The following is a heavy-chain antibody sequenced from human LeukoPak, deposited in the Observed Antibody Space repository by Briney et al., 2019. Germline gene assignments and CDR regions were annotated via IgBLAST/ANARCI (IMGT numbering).Heavy chain of an antibody. D-gene: IGHD1-26*01. J-gene: IGHJ4*02. CDR3: ARDGIGLVGAGTMTYYFDY. CDR1: GFTFSSYN. CDR2: ITSGSSYI. Sequence: GGSLRLSCAASGFTFSSYNMNWVRQAPGRGLEWVSSITSGSSYIYYADSVKGRFTISRDNSKNTPYLQMNSLRAEDTAVYYCARDGIGLVGAGTMTYYFDYWGQGTLVTVSS. V-gene: IGHV3-21*01.